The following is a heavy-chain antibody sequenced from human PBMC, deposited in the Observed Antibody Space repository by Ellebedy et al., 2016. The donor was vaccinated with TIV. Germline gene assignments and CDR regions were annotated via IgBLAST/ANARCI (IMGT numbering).Heavy chain of an antibody. V-gene: IGHV3-66*04. J-gene: IGHJ4*02. Sequence: GGSLRLSXAASGFTVSNNYMRWFRQAPGKGLEWVSLIYSGGSTYYTDSVKGRFTISRDSSKNTLYLQMNSLRAEDTAVYYCARQSQVAGDYVDYWGRGTPVTVSS. CDR2: IYSGGST. CDR1: GFTVSNNY. D-gene: IGHD6-19*01. CDR3: ARQSQVAGDYVDY.